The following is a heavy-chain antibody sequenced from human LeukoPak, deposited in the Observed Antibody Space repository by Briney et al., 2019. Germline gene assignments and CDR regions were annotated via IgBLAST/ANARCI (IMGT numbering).Heavy chain of an antibody. Sequence: GGSLRLSCAASGFTLSGYGMHWVRQAPGKGLEWVAVTWYDGINKYYADSVKGRFTISRDNSKNTLHLQMNSLRADDTAVYYCAREGRRVDTAMLLNWGQGTLVTVSS. D-gene: IGHD5-18*01. CDR1: GFTLSGYG. CDR2: TWYDGINK. CDR3: AREGRRVDTAMLLN. J-gene: IGHJ4*02. V-gene: IGHV3-33*01.